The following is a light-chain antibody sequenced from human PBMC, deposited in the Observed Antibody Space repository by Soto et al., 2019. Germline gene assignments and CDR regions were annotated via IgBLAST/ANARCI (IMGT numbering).Light chain of an antibody. CDR3: QQSYITPPIT. V-gene: IGKV1-39*01. CDR1: QSISSY. CDR2: AAS. Sequence: DIQMTQSPSSLSASVGDRVTITCRASQSISSYLNWYQQKPGKAPKLLIYAASTLQTGVPSRFSGSGSGTDFTLTISSLQPEDFETYYCQQSYITPPITFGQGTRLEIK. J-gene: IGKJ5*01.